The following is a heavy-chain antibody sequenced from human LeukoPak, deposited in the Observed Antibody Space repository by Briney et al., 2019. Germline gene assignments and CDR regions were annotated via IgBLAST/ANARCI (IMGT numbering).Heavy chain of an antibody. Sequence: ASVKVSCKVSGYTLTELSMHWVRQAPGKGLEWMGWMNPNSGNTGYAQKFQGRVTMTRNTSISTAYMELSSLRSEDTAVYYCARAPPKYCSSTSCSPFLVSLRSYYYYYYMDVWGKGTTVTISS. CDR2: MNPNSGNT. J-gene: IGHJ6*03. D-gene: IGHD2-2*01. V-gene: IGHV1-8*01. CDR1: GYTLTELS. CDR3: ARAPPKYCSSTSCSPFLVSLRSYYYYYYMDV.